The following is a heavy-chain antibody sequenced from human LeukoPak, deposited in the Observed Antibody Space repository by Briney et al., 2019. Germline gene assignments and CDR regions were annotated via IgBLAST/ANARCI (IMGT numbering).Heavy chain of an antibody. Sequence: SVKVSCKASGGTFSSYAISWVRQAPGQGLEWMGRIIPIFGTANYAQKFQGRVTIATDESTSTAYMELSSLRSEDTAVYYCATRPVGVGADIDYWGQGTLVTVSS. CDR2: IIPIFGTA. J-gene: IGHJ4*02. CDR1: GGTFSSYA. D-gene: IGHD1-26*01. CDR3: ATRPVGVGADIDY. V-gene: IGHV1-69*05.